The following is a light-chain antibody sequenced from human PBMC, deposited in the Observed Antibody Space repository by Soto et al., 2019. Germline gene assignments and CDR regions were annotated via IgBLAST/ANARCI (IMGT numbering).Light chain of an antibody. Sequence: SYELTQPPSVSVSPGQTASITCSGDKLGDKYACWYQQKPCQSPVLVIYQDSKRPSGIPERFSGSNSGNTATLTISGTQAMDEADYYCQAWDSSTVVFGGGTKFTVL. CDR3: QAWDSSTVV. CDR2: QDS. J-gene: IGLJ2*01. CDR1: KLGDKY. V-gene: IGLV3-1*01.